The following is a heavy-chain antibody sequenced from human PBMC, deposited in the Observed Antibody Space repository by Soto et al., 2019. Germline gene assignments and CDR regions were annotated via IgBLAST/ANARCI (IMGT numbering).Heavy chain of an antibody. CDR3: ARDLTDSSSWSGAFDI. CDR1: GGTFSSYA. Sequence: SVKVSCKASGGTFSSYAISWVRQAPGQVLEWMGVIIPIFGTANYAQKFQGRVTITADESTSTAYMELSSLRSEDTAGYYCARDLTDSSSWSGAFDIWGQGTRVT. J-gene: IGHJ3*02. D-gene: IGHD6-13*01. V-gene: IGHV1-69*13. CDR2: IIPIFGTA.